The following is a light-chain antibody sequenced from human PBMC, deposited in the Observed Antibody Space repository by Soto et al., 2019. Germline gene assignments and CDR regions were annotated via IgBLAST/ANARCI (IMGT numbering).Light chain of an antibody. CDR2: DVT. CDR1: SSDVGGYNF. Sequence: QSALTQPASVSGSPGQSITISCTGTSSDVGGYNFVSWYQQHPGKAPKVMIYDVTKRPSGISNRFSGSKSGNTASLTISGLQIEDEADYYCSSYTSGSTRVVFGGGTKLT. J-gene: IGLJ2*01. V-gene: IGLV2-14*03. CDR3: SSYTSGSTRVV.